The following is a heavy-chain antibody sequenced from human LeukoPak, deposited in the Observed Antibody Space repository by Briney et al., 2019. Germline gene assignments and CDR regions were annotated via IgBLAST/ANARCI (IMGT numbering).Heavy chain of an antibody. CDR2: INHSGST. CDR3: ASEGKYSSGWYSGLGHYMDV. J-gene: IGHJ6*03. D-gene: IGHD6-19*01. Sequence: PSETLSLTCAVYGGSFSGYYWSWIRQPPGKGLEWIGEINHSGSTNYNPSLKSRVTISVDTSKNQFSLKLSSVTAADTAVYYCASEGKYSSGWYSGLGHYMDVWGKGTTVTISS. V-gene: IGHV4-34*01. CDR1: GGSFSGYY.